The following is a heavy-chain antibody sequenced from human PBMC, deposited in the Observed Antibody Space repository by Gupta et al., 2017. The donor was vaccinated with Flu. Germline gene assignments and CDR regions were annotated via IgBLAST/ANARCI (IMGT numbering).Heavy chain of an antibody. J-gene: IGHJ4*02. V-gene: IGHV1-18*01. D-gene: IGHD3-16*01. CDR3: ARDRPRHYDYVWGSSQPPIDY. Sequence: QVQLVQSGAEVKKPGASVKVSCKASGYTFTSYGISWVRQAPGQGLEWMGWISAYNGNTNYAQKLQGRVTMTTDTSTSTAYMELRSLRSDDTAVYYCARDRPRHYDYVWGSSQPPIDYWGQGTLVTVSS. CDR1: GYTFTSYG. CDR2: ISAYNGNT.